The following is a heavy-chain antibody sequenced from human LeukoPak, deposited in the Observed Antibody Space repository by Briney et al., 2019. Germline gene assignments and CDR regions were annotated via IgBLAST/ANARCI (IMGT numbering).Heavy chain of an antibody. V-gene: IGHV3-30*02. D-gene: IGHD2-2*01. CDR1: GFTCSAYG. Sequence: GGSLRLSCAASGFTCSAYGMHWVRQAPGKGLEWVAFIHYDGTITYYADSVKGRFTISRDSYKNTLFLQMNSLGAEDTAVYYCVKDGHCTHTSCYYFDYWGQGTLVTVSS. CDR3: VKDGHCTHTSCYYFDY. CDR2: IHYDGTIT. J-gene: IGHJ4*02.